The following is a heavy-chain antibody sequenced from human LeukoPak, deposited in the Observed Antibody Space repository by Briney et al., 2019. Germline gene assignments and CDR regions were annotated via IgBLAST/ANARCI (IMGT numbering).Heavy chain of an antibody. J-gene: IGHJ6*02. CDR3: ANRNGMDV. CDR1: GFTFSSYG. CDR2: ISYDGSNK. Sequence: GGSLRLSCAASGFTFSSYGMHWVRQAPGKGLEWVAVISYDGSNKYYADSVKGRFTISRDNSKNTLYLHMNSLRAEDTAVYYCANRNGMDVWGQGTTVTVSS. V-gene: IGHV3-30*18.